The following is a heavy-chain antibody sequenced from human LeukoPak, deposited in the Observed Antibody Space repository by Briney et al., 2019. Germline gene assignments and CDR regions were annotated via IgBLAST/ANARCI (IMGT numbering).Heavy chain of an antibody. CDR2: IRGGDGST. CDR1: GFTFSSYT. J-gene: IGHJ4*02. Sequence: GGSLRLSCAASGFTFSSYTMSWVRQAPGKGLEWVSAIRGGDGSTYYADSVKGRFTISRDNSKNTLYLLMNSLRAEDTAVYYCANGAAEASTLCHGYWGQGTLVTVSS. V-gene: IGHV3-23*01. CDR3: ANGAAEASTLCHGY. D-gene: IGHD6-13*01.